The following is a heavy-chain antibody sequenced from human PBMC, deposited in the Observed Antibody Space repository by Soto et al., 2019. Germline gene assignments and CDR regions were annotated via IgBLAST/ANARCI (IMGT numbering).Heavy chain of an antibody. V-gene: IGHV1-18*01. D-gene: IGHD3-3*01. CDR2: ISAYNGNT. J-gene: IGHJ6*02. CDR3: ARERGITIFGVVMRYGMDV. Sequence: GASVKVSCKASGYTFTSYGISWVRQAPGQGLEWMGWISAYNGNTNYAQKLQGRVTMTTDTSTSTAYMELRSLRSDDTAVYYCARERGITIFGVVMRYGMDVWGPVTTGTVSS. CDR1: GYTFTSYG.